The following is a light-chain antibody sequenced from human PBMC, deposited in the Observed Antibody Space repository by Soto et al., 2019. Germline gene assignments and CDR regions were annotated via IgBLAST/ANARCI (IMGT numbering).Light chain of an antibody. Sequence: DIQMTQSRSTLSASVGPRFTVPCRASQSVSSWLAWYQQKPGKAPKIVIYDASTLESGVPSTFSGSGYGTEFTLTISSLQTDDFATYYCQQYDTYPWTFGQGTKVDIK. J-gene: IGKJ1*01. V-gene: IGKV1-5*01. CDR2: DAS. CDR3: QQYDTYPWT. CDR1: QSVSSW.